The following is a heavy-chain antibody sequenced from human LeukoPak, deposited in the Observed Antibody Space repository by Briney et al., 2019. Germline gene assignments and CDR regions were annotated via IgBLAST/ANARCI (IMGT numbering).Heavy chain of an antibody. J-gene: IGHJ3*02. CDR3: ARDRTHSGSHTSAAFDI. CDR1: GFTFNSYS. V-gene: IGHV3-48*02. Sequence: PGRSLRLSCAASGFTFNSYSMNWVRHAPGKGLECISYISSSSGTIYYTDSVKGRFTISKDNAKNSLFLQMKSLRDEDTAVYYCARDRTHSGSHTSAAFDIWGQGTMVTVSS. D-gene: IGHD1-26*01. CDR2: ISSSSGTI.